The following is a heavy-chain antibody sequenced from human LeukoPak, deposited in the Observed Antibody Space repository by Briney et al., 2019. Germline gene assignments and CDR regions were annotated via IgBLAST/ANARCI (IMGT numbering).Heavy chain of an antibody. J-gene: IGHJ6*02. V-gene: IGHV3-21*04. D-gene: IGHD1-26*01. Sequence: PGGSLRLSCAASGSTFSSYSMNWVRQAPGKGLEWVSSISSSSSYIYYADSVKGRFTISRDNAKNSLYLQMNSLRAEDTALYYCAKGGTESYHYYGMDVWGQGTTVTVSS. CDR1: GSTFSSYS. CDR2: ISSSSSYI. CDR3: AKGGTESYHYYGMDV.